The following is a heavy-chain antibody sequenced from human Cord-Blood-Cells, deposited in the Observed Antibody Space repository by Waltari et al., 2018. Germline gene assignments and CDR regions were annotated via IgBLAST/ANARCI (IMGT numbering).Heavy chain of an antibody. V-gene: IGHV1-69*12. CDR1: GGTFSSYA. D-gene: IGHD6-6*01. CDR2: IIPICGKA. Sequence: QVQLVQSGAEVKKPGSSVKVSCKASGGTFSSYAISWVRQAPGQGLEWMGGIIPICGKANYAQKFQGRVTITADEATSTAYMELSSVRSEDTAVYYCARGPYSSSSFDYWGQGTLVTVSS. J-gene: IGHJ4*02. CDR3: ARGPYSSSSFDY.